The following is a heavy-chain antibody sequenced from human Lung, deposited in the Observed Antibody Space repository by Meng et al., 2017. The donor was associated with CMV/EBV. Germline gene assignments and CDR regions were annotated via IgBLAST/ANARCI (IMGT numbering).Heavy chain of an antibody. V-gene: IGHV3-74*01. Sequence: EVRLWPSGGVLVPPGGSQRPSCAASGFIFSRFCMHGVRQAPGKRLVWVSRTNEDGTITNYAASVKGGFTISRDNAENTLYLQMNILRAEDTAVYYCARDLSGASDFWGQGTLVTVSS. J-gene: IGHJ4*02. CDR2: TNEDGTIT. CDR3: ARDLSGASDF. D-gene: IGHD7-27*01. CDR1: GFIFSRFC.